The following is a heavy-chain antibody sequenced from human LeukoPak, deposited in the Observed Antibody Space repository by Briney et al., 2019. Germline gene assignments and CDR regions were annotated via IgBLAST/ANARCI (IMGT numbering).Heavy chain of an antibody. Sequence: GGSLRLSCAASGFTFSSYWMSWVRQAPRKGLEWVANIKQDGSEKYYVDSVKGRFTISRDNAKNSLYLQLNSLRPEDTALYYCSTEPRSLLYWGHGTLVTVSS. D-gene: IGHD4-17*01. CDR2: IKQDGSEK. V-gene: IGHV3-7*03. CDR1: GFTFSSYW. J-gene: IGHJ4*01. CDR3: STEPRSLLY.